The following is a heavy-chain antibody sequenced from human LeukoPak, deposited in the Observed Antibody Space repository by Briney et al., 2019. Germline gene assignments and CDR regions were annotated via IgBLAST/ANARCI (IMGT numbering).Heavy chain of an antibody. V-gene: IGHV1-24*01. CDR3: ATDRITMVRGVSDAFDI. J-gene: IGHJ3*02. D-gene: IGHD3-10*01. CDR1: GYTLTELS. CDR2: FDPEDGET. Sequence: ASVKVSCKVSGYTLTELSMHWVRQAPGKGLEWMGGFDPEDGETIYAQKFQGRVTMTEDTSTDTAYMELSSLRSEDTAVYYCATDRITMVRGVSDAFDIWVQGTMVTVSS.